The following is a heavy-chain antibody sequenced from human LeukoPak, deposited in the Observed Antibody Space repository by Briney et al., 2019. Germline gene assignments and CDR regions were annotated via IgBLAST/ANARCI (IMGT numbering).Heavy chain of an antibody. CDR2: INTNTGNP. CDR3: ARGRSSSLGTYYYYYYMDV. D-gene: IGHD6-6*01. V-gene: IGHV7-4-1*02. Sequence: ASVKVSCKASGYTFTSYAMNWVRQAPGQGLEWMGWINTNTGNPTYAQGFTGRFVFSLDTSVSTAYLQISSLKAEDTAVYYCARGRSSSLGTYYYYYYMDVWGKGTTVTVSS. CDR1: GYTFTSYA. J-gene: IGHJ6*03.